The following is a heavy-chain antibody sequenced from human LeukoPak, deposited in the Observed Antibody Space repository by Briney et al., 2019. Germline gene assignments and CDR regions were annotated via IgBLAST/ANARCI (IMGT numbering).Heavy chain of an antibody. CDR3: ARTMTYFDY. CDR1: GGSISSSSYY. Sequence: PSETLSLTCTVSGGSISSSSYYWGWIRQPPGKGLEWIGSIYYSGSTYYNPSLKSRVTISVDASKNQCSLKLSSVTAADTAVYCCARTMTYFDYWGQGTLVTVSS. J-gene: IGHJ4*02. V-gene: IGHV4-39*01. CDR2: IYYSGST. D-gene: IGHD3-3*01.